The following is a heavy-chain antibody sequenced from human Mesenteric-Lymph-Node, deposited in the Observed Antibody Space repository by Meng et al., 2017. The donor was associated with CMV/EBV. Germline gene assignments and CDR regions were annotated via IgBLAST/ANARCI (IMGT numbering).Heavy chain of an antibody. CDR1: GFTLRSYA. D-gene: IGHD4-11*01. Sequence: GESLKISCEASGFTLRSYAMSWVRQAPGRGLEWVSISSASGDSAYYADSVKGRFTISRDNPKNTLYLQMNSLRAEDTAVYYCVKDRNSLTTLSSFDFWGQGTLVTVSS. CDR3: VKDRNSLTTLSSFDF. J-gene: IGHJ4*02. V-gene: IGHV3-23*01. CDR2: SSASGDSA.